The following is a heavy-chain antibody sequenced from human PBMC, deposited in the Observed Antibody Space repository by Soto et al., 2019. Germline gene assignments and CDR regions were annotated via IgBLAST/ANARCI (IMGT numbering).Heavy chain of an antibody. Sequence: SETLSLTCAVYGGSFSGYYWSWIRQPPGKGLEWIGEINHSGSTNYNPSLKSRVTISVDTSKNQFSLKLSSVTAADTAVYYCARGGYILRRALINWGQGTLVTVSS. CDR2: INHSGST. CDR3: ARGGYILRRALIN. V-gene: IGHV4-34*01. CDR1: GGSFSGYY. D-gene: IGHD6-13*01. J-gene: IGHJ4*02.